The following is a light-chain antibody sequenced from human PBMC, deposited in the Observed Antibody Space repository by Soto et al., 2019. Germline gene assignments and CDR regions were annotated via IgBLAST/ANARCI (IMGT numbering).Light chain of an antibody. J-gene: IGLJ2*01. CDR1: SSNIGNNY. CDR3: GTWDSSLRGVV. CDR2: DNN. V-gene: IGLV1-51*01. Sequence: QSVLTQPPSVSVAPGQKVTISCSGSSSNIGNNYVSWYQQLPGTAPKLLIYDNNKRPSGIPDRFSGSKSGTSATLGITGLQTGDEADYYCGTWDSSLRGVVFGGGTKVTVL.